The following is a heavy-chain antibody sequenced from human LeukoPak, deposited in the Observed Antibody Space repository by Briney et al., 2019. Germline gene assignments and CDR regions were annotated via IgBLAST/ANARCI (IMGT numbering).Heavy chain of an antibody. D-gene: IGHD2/OR15-2a*01. CDR2: ISGTGNRI. V-gene: IGHV3-23*01. CDR3: VKEPGNISAGY. J-gene: IGHJ4*02. Sequence: PGGSLRLSCAASGFTFNNYAMIWVRQAPGKGLEGVSLISGTGNRIYYADSVKGRFTISRDNSKNTLFLQMNSLRAKDTAVYYCVKEPGNISAGYWGPGTLVTVSS. CDR1: GFTFNNYA.